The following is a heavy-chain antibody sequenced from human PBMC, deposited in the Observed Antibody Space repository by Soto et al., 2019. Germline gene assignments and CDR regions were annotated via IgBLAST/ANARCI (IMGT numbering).Heavy chain of an antibody. CDR2: IIPTFGTA. D-gene: IGHD6-13*01. CDR3: ARDPRIAAAENYYYYGMDV. J-gene: IGHJ6*02. Sequence: QVQLVQSGAEVKKPGSSVKVSCKASGGTISSYAISWVRQATGQGLEWMGGIIPTFGTANDAQKFQGRVTITADKSTDTASREPSSLSAEDTAVYGCARDPRIAAAENYYYYGMDVWGQGTTFTVSS. CDR1: GGTISSYA. V-gene: IGHV1-69*06.